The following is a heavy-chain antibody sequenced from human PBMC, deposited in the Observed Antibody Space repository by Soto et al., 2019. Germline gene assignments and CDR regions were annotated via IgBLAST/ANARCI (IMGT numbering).Heavy chain of an antibody. Sequence: QVKLQESGPGLVKPSGTLSLTCAVSGGSINSNRWWTWVRQAPGTGLEWIGEIHDGGPTNYNLSLKSRVTLSIDESKNQFSLDMKAVSAADTAVYYWAGQWAGGYGAFDPWGQGILVTVSS. V-gene: IGHV4-4*02. D-gene: IGHD3-22*01. J-gene: IGHJ5*02. CDR3: AGQWAGGYGAFDP. CDR2: IHDGGPT. CDR1: GGSINSNRW.